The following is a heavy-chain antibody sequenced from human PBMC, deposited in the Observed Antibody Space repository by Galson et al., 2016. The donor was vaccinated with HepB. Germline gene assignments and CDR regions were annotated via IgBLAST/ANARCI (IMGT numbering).Heavy chain of an antibody. CDR1: GFTFSSYN. CDR3: ARPRDNYGHAFDI. D-gene: IGHD3-10*01. J-gene: IGHJ3*02. V-gene: IGHV3-21*01. Sequence: LRLSCAASGFTFSSYNLNWVRQAPGKGLEWVSSISRGSAYIYYADSVKGRFTISRDNAKNSLYPQMHSLRAEDTAVYYCARPRDNYGHAFDIWGPGTLVTVSS. CDR2: ISRGSAYI.